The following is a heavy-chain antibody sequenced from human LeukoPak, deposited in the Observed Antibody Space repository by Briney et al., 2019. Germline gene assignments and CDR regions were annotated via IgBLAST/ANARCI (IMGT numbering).Heavy chain of an antibody. CDR2: INQDGSET. J-gene: IGHJ6*03. CDR3: ARDPTYYYDSSGYYPYYYYYYYMDV. CDR1: GFMFSSYW. V-gene: IGHV3-7*01. D-gene: IGHD3-22*01. Sequence: GGSLRLSCAAPGFMFSSYWMTWVRQAPGKGLEWVANINQDGSETYYVDSVKGRFTISSDIAKNSLYLQMNSLRAEDTAVYYCARDPTYYYDSSGYYPYYYYYYYMDVWGKGTTVTVSS.